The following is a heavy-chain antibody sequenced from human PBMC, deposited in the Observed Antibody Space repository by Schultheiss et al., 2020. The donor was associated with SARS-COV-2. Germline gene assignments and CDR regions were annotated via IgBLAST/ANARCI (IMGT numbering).Heavy chain of an antibody. D-gene: IGHD2-15*01. J-gene: IGHJ4*02. Sequence: SETLSLTCTVSGDSISSDNYYWSWIRQHPGRGLEWIGSIFYRGITYYNPSLQTLVSISLDTSKNQFSLKLSSVTAADTAVYYCARLDCSGGSCHGYYFDYWGQGTLVTVSS. CDR3: ARLDCSGGSCHGYYFDY. V-gene: IGHV4-31*01. CDR2: IFYRGIT. CDR1: GDSISSDNYY.